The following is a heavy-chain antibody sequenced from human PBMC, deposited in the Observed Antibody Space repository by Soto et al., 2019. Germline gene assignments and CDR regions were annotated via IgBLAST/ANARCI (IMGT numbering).Heavy chain of an antibody. V-gene: IGHV3-23*01. CDR2: ISSSGGST. J-gene: IGHJ3*02. D-gene: IGHD6-13*01. Sequence: GGSLRLSCAASGFTFSSYSMNWVRQAPGKGLEWVSSISSSGGSTYYADSVKGRFTISRDNSKNTLYLQMNSLRAEDTAVYYCAKDRYSGSWYRAEPNDAFDIWGQGTMVTVSS. CDR1: GFTFSSYS. CDR3: AKDRYSGSWYRAEPNDAFDI.